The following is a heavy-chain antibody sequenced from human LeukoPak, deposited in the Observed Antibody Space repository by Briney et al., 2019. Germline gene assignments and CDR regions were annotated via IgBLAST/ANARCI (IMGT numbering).Heavy chain of an antibody. D-gene: IGHD3-22*01. CDR2: MYYSGST. J-gene: IGHJ4*02. CDR3: ARRDSSGYGPFDY. V-gene: IGHV4-39*01. CDR1: GGSISSGSYY. Sequence: SETLSLTCIVSGGSISSGSYYWGWIRQPPGKGLEWIGSMYYSGSTYHNPSLKSRVTISVDTSKNQFSLKLSSVTAADTAVYYCARRDSSGYGPFDYWGQGTLVTVSS.